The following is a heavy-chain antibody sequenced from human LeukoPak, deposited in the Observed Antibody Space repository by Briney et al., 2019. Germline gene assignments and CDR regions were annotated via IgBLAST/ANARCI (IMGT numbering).Heavy chain of an antibody. Sequence: PGGSLRLSCAASGFTFSTYGMTWVRQAPGKGLEWVSSISGSGGSTYYADSVKGRVTVSRDNSKSTLFLQMNSLRAEDTAVYYCATILHSSGWIYFDYWGQGTLVTVSS. CDR2: ISGSGGST. D-gene: IGHD6-19*01. J-gene: IGHJ4*02. V-gene: IGHV3-23*01. CDR3: ATILHSSGWIYFDY. CDR1: GFTFSTYG.